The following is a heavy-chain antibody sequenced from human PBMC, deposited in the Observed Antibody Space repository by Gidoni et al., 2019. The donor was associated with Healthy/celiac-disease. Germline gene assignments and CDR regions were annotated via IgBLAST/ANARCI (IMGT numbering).Heavy chain of an antibody. CDR2: INHSGST. V-gene: IGHV4-34*01. J-gene: IGHJ4*02. D-gene: IGHD1-20*01. CDR1: GGSFSGYY. CDR3: ARPIKSRGLGD. Sequence: QVQLQQWGAGLLKPSETLSLTCAVYGGSFSGYYWSWIRQPPGKGLEWIGEINHSGSTNYNPSLKSRVTISVDTSKNQFSLKLSSVTAADTAVYYCARPIKSRGLGDWGQGTLVTVSS.